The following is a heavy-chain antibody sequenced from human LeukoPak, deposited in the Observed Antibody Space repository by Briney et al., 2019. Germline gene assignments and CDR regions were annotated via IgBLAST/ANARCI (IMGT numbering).Heavy chain of an antibody. CDR3: AKGSSSGWYDSFDY. Sequence: GGSLRLSCEASGFTFNSYAMSWVRQAPGKGLEWVSGMSRSGGSTYHADSVKGRVTISRDNSKNTLYLEMNSLRAEDTAVYYCAKGSSSGWYDSFDYWGQGTLVTVSS. CDR2: MSRSGGST. J-gene: IGHJ4*02. CDR1: GFTFNSYA. V-gene: IGHV3-23*01. D-gene: IGHD6-19*01.